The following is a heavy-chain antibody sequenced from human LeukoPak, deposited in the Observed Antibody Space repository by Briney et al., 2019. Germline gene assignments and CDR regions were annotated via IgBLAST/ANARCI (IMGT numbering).Heavy chain of an antibody. CDR2: IYYSGST. J-gene: IGHJ5*02. V-gene: IGHV4-59*08. Sequence: SETLSLTCTVSGGSISSYYWSWIRQPPGKGLEWIGYIYYSGSTNYNPSLKSRVTISVDTSKNQFSLKLSSVTAADTAVYYCARHGGIAVAGKGSWVDWFDPWGQGTLVTVSS. D-gene: IGHD6-13*01. CDR1: GGSISSYY. CDR3: ARHGGIAVAGKGSWVDWFDP.